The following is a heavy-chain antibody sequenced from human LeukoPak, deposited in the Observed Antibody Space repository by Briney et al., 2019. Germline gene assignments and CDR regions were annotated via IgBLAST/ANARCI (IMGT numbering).Heavy chain of an antibody. D-gene: IGHD3-22*01. Sequence: GGSLRLSCAASGFTFSSYGMHWVRQAPGKGLEWVAFIRHDGRNKYFADSVRGRFTISRDNSKNTMYLQMNSLRAEDTAVYYCARRGGAVYYYDRSAYYSTYYFDYWGQGTLVTVSS. V-gene: IGHV3-30*02. CDR2: IRHDGRNK. J-gene: IGHJ4*02. CDR1: GFTFSSYG. CDR3: ARRGGAVYYYDRSAYYSTYYFDY.